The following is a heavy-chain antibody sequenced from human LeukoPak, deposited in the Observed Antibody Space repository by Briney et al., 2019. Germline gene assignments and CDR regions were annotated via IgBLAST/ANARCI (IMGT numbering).Heavy chain of an antibody. J-gene: IGHJ4*02. Sequence: GGSLRLSCAASGFTFINYWMHWVRQAPGKGLVWVSRINSDGSTTTYADSVKGRFTISRDNAKSTLYLQMNSLRAEDTAVYYCARDPYDILTGPYFDYWGQGTLVTVSS. CDR3: ARDPYDILTGPYFDY. D-gene: IGHD3-9*01. V-gene: IGHV3-74*01. CDR1: GFTFINYW. CDR2: INSDGSTT.